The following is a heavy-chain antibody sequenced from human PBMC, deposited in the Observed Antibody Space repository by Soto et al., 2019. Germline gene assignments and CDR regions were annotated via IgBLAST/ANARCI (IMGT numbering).Heavy chain of an antibody. Sequence: GGSLRLSCAASGFTFSSYDMHWVRQATGKGLEWVSAIGTAGDTYYPGSVKGRFTISRENAKNSLYLQMNSLRAGDTAVYYCAREGIGGWFDPWGQGTLVTVSS. J-gene: IGHJ5*02. CDR3: AREGIGGWFDP. CDR2: IGTAGDT. CDR1: GFTFSSYD. V-gene: IGHV3-13*01. D-gene: IGHD3-16*01.